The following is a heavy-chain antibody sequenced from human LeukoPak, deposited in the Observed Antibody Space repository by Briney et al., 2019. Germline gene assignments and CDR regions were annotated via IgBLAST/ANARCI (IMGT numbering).Heavy chain of an antibody. CDR1: GYTFTGYY. V-gene: IGHV1-2*02. J-gene: IGHJ5*02. D-gene: IGHD3-9*01. CDR3: ARGDPNRYFDWSHLTNWFDP. CDR2: INPNSGGT. Sequence: GASVKVSCKASGYTFTGYYMHWVRQAPGQGLEGMGWINPNSGGTNYAQKFQGRVTMTRDTSISTAYMELSRLRSDDTAVYYCARGDPNRYFDWSHLTNWFDPWGQGTLVTVSS.